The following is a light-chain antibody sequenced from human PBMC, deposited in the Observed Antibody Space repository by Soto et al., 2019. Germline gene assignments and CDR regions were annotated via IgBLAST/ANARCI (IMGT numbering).Light chain of an antibody. CDR2: AAS. CDR1: QSISSY. Sequence: DIQKTQSPSSLSASVGDRVTITCRASQSISSYLNWYQQKPGKAPQLLIYAASSLQSGVPSRFSGSGSWTDFTLTISSLQHEDFATYYCQQSYSTPLTFGGGTKVEIK. CDR3: QQSYSTPLT. J-gene: IGKJ4*01. V-gene: IGKV1-39*01.